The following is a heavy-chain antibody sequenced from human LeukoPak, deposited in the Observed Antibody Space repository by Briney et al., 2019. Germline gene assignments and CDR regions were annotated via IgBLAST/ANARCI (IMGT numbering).Heavy chain of an antibody. J-gene: IGHJ4*02. CDR3: AKDIMEDLRFLEWLPN. V-gene: IGHV1-18*01. D-gene: IGHD3-3*01. CDR1: GYSFTSYG. Sequence: ASVKLSCKSSGYSFTSYGLSWVRQAPGQGLEWMGWISAYNGNTNYAQKLQGRVTMTTDTSTSTAYMEVRSLRSDDTAVYYCAKDIMEDLRFLEWLPNWGQGTLVTVSS. CDR2: ISAYNGNT.